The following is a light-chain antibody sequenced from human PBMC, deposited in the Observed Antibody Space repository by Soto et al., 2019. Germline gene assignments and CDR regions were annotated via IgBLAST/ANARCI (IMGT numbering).Light chain of an antibody. Sequence: QSALTQPPSASGSPGHSVTISCTGTSSDVGGYNFVSWYQHQPGKAPKLMIYDVSKRPSGVPDRFSGSKSGNSASLTVSGLQAEDEADYYCSSYAGSNNLYVFGTGTKLTVL. J-gene: IGLJ1*01. CDR1: SSDVGGYNF. CDR2: DVS. V-gene: IGLV2-8*01. CDR3: SSYAGSNNLYV.